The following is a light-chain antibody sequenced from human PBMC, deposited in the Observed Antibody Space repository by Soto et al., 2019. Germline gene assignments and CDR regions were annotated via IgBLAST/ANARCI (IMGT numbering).Light chain of an antibody. J-gene: IGKJ2*03. CDR2: DAS. CDR3: QQFDDVPYS. CDR1: QDITNF. V-gene: IGKV1-33*01. Sequence: DIQMTQSPSSLSASVGDRVTITCQASQDITNFLNWYQQKPGKAPKLLIYDASSLQTGVPSRFSGSGSGTDFSFTISSLQPEDIATYYCQQFDDVPYSFGQGNKVAIK.